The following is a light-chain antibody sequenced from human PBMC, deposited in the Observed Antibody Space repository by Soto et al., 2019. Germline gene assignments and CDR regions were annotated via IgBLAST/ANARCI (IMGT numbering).Light chain of an antibody. Sequence: DVQMTLSPSSLSASLGPRVTITRRYRESIRNELNWFQQRPGKAPRLLIFDTFTRHSGVPSRFSGSVSGTEFSLTISSLQAEDSAIYYCQQSVTTPWTFGQGTKVEI. CDR1: ESIRNE. CDR3: QQSVTTPWT. V-gene: IGKV1-39*01. CDR2: DTF. J-gene: IGKJ1*01.